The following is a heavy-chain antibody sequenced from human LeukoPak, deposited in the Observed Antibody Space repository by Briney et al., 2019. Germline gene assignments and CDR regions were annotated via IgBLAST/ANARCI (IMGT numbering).Heavy chain of an antibody. CDR1: GGSINGYY. J-gene: IGHJ5*02. CDR3: ARVYGDYSREQFWLDP. V-gene: IGHV4-59*01. CDR2: IYYTGST. Sequence: PSETLSLTCTVSGGSINGYYWSWIRQSPGKGLESLGYIYYTGSTNYNPSLKSRVTISVDTSKNQFSLNLRSVTAADTAVYYCARVYGDYSREQFWLDPWGQGTLVTVSS. D-gene: IGHD4-17*01.